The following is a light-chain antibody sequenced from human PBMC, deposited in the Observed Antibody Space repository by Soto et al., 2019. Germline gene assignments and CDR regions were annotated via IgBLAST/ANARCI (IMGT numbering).Light chain of an antibody. CDR1: QSVSSY. CDR2: DAS. Sequence: EIVLTQSPATLSLSPGERATLSYRASQSVSSYLAWHQQKPGQAPRLLIYDASNRATGIPARFSGSGSGTDFTLTISSLEPEDFAVYYCQQRSNWPPGLTFGGGTKVEIK. J-gene: IGKJ4*01. V-gene: IGKV3-11*01. CDR3: QQRSNWPPGLT.